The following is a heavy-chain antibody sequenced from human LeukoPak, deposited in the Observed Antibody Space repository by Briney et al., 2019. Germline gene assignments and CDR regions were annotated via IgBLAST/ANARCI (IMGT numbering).Heavy chain of an antibody. CDR1: GGSFSGYY. Sequence: SETLSLTCAVYGGSFSGYYWSWIRQPPGKGLEWIGEINHSGSTNYNPSLKSRVTISVDTSKNQFSLKLSSATAADTAVHYCARGRGYCSSTSCYTVHWFDPWGQGTLVTVSS. D-gene: IGHD2-2*02. V-gene: IGHV4-34*01. J-gene: IGHJ5*02. CDR3: ARGRGYCSSTSCYTVHWFDP. CDR2: INHSGST.